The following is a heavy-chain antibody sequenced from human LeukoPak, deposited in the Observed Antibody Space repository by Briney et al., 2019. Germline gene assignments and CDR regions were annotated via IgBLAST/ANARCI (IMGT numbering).Heavy chain of an antibody. V-gene: IGHV3-23*01. CDR2: ISGVSGIGVRT. J-gene: IGHJ2*01. Sequence: PGGSLRLSCEASGFKFTKYAMTWVRQAPGKGLEWVSSISGVSGIGVRTYYADSVKGRFTISKDNSKNTLYLQMSSLRAEDTAVYYCGRPASRVVGRHFDLGGRGSLVTVPS. CDR1: GFKFTKYA. D-gene: IGHD3-10*01. CDR3: GRPASRVVGRHFDL.